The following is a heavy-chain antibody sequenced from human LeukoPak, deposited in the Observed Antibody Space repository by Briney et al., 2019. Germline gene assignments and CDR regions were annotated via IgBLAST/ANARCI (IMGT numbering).Heavy chain of an antibody. Sequence: PSRTLSPTCTVSGGSISSGGYYWSWIRQHPGKGLEWIGYIDYSASTYYNPSLKSRVTISVDTSKNQFSLKLSSVTAADTAVYYCARGYDGSGSYLGLYYFDYWGQGTLVTVSS. D-gene: IGHD3-10*01. J-gene: IGHJ4*02. CDR1: GGSISSGGYY. CDR3: ARGYDGSGSYLGLYYFDY. CDR2: IDYSAST. V-gene: IGHV4-31*03.